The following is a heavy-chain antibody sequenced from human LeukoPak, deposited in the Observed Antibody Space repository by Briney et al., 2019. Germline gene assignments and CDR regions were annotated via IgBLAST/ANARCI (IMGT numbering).Heavy chain of an antibody. CDR1: GFTFSSYW. CDR3: ARDLPQTNEESDAFDI. D-gene: IGHD1-1*01. V-gene: IGHV3-74*01. Sequence: GGSLRLSCAASGFTFSSYWMHWVGQAPGKGRVGVSGINIDGSSTSYADSVKSRFTISRDNAKNTLYLQMNSLRVEDTAVYYCARDLPQTNEESDAFDIWGQGTMVTVSS. CDR2: INIDGSST. J-gene: IGHJ3*02.